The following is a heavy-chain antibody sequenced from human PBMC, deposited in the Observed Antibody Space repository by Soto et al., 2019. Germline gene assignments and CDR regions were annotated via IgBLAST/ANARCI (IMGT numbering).Heavy chain of an antibody. Sequence: ASVKVSCKTSEYGFSRYAFHWVRQAPGQGLEWMGWIYAGNGNPKYSQKFQGRVTISRDTFASKTYLELGGLTSEDTALYFCAREHTDFHSSGDPHGMGVLGQGTTVTVSS. J-gene: IGHJ6*02. CDR3: AREHTDFHSSGDPHGMGV. D-gene: IGHD3-22*01. CDR2: IYAGNGNP. V-gene: IGHV1-3*01. CDR1: EYGFSRYA.